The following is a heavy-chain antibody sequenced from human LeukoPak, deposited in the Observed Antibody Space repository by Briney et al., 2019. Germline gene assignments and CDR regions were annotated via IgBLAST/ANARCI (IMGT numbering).Heavy chain of an antibody. V-gene: IGHV4-59*01. J-gene: IGHJ6*03. CDR2: IYYSGGT. CDR3: ARGGYYTLEYYYYMEV. CDR1: GGAISSYY. D-gene: IGHD3-3*01. Sequence: KASETLSLTCSVSGGAISSYYWSWIRQTPGKGLEWIGYIYYSGGTNYNPSLESRVAMSVDTSKNQFSLRVTSVAAADTAVYYCARGGYYTLEYYYYMEVWGKGTTVTVSS.